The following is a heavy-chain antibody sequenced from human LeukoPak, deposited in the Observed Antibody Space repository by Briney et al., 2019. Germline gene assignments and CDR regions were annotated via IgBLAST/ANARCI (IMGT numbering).Heavy chain of an antibody. Sequence: PSETLSLTCNVSGGSISGYHWSWIRQPPGKGLEWLGYIYYSGSSNYNPSLKSRVTISVDTSKNQFSLKLSSVTAADTAVYYCARRAVGGSPHDVFDIWGQGTMVTVSS. D-gene: IGHD1-26*01. CDR2: IYYSGSS. J-gene: IGHJ3*02. CDR1: GGSISGYH. V-gene: IGHV4-59*08. CDR3: ARRAVGGSPHDVFDI.